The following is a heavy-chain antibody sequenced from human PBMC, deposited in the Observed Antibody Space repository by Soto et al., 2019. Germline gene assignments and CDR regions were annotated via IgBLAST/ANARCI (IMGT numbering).Heavy chain of an antibody. CDR2: INPGNGNT. V-gene: IGHV1-3*01. CDR1: GYTFTSYG. D-gene: IGHD3-9*01. CDR3: ARVGDYDILTGRSYYYYYGMDV. Sequence: ASVKVSCKASGYTFTSYGMNWVRQAPGRGLEWMGRINPGNGNTKYSQKFQGRVIIERDTSASTAYMELSSLRSEDTAVYYCARVGDYDILTGRSYYYYYGMDVWGQGTTVTVSS. J-gene: IGHJ6*02.